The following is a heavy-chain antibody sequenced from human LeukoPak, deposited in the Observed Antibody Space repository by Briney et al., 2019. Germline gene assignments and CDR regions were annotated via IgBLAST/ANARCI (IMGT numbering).Heavy chain of an antibody. CDR1: GGSFSGYY. J-gene: IGHJ4*02. CDR2: INHSGST. Sequence: SETLSLTCAVYGGSFSGYYWSWIRQPPGKGLEWIGEINHSGSTNYNPSLKSRVTISVDTSKNQFSLKLSSVTAADTAVYYCARKIRGSQGYCSSTSCYRPAAAHYFDYWGQETLVTVSS. V-gene: IGHV4-34*01. D-gene: IGHD2-2*02. CDR3: ARKIRGSQGYCSSTSCYRPAAAHYFDY.